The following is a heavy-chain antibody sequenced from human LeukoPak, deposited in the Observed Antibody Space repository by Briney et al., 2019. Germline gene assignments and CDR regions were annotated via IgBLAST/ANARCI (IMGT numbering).Heavy chain of an antibody. Sequence: GGSLRLSCAASGFTFSSYSMNWVRQAPGKGLEWVSVIYSGGSTYYADSVKGRFTISRHNSKNTLYLQMNSLRAEDTAVYYCARGGSSLIGFDYWGQGTLVTVSS. V-gene: IGHV3-53*04. J-gene: IGHJ4*02. CDR3: ARGGSSLIGFDY. CDR1: GFTFSSYS. CDR2: IYSGGST. D-gene: IGHD6-13*01.